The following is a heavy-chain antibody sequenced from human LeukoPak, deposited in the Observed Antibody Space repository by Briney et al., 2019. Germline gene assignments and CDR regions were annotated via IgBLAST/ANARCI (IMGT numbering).Heavy chain of an antibody. V-gene: IGHV5-51*01. J-gene: IGHJ5*02. CDR1: GYIFNTYW. CDR2: IYPGDSRT. D-gene: IGHD3-9*01. CDR3: ACRKFDSTWSGP. Sequence: ESLKISCKAFGYIFNTYWIGWVRQVPGKGLEWMGVIYPGDSRTRYNPSFQGQVTISVDKSISTVYLQWSSLTASDTATYYCACRKFDSTWSGPWGQGTLVTVSS.